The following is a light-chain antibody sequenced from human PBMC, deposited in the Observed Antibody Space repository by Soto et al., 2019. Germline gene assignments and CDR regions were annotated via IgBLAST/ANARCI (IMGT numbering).Light chain of an antibody. CDR2: GAS. J-gene: IGKJ5*01. CDR1: QSVRSN. CDR3: QQYNNWPAIT. V-gene: IGKV3D-15*01. Sequence: EIVMTQSPATLSVSPGERATLSCRASQSVRSNLAWYQQKPGQAPRLLIYGASTRATGIPARSSGSGSGTEFTLTISSLQSEDFAVYYCQQYNNWPAITFGQGTRLEIK.